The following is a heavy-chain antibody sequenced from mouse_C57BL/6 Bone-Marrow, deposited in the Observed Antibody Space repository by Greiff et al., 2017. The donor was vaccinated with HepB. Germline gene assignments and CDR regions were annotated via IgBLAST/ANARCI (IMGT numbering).Heavy chain of an antibody. V-gene: IGHV5-4*01. CDR2: ISDGGSYT. D-gene: IGHD1-1*01. CDR3: ARDYYGSKGGDFDY. Sequence: EVQLQESGGGLVKPGGSLKLSCAASGFTFSSYAMSWVRQTPEKRLEWVATISDGGSYTYYPDNVKGRFTISRDNAKNNLYLQMSHLKSEDTAMYYCARDYYGSKGGDFDYWGQGTTLTVSS. CDR1: GFTFSSYA. J-gene: IGHJ2*01.